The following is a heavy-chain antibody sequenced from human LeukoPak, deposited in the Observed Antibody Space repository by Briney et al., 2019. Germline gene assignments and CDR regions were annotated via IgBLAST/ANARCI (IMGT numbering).Heavy chain of an antibody. J-gene: IGHJ4*02. CDR2: INPSGGST. CDR1: GYTFTSYY. D-gene: IGHD3-9*01. CDR3: ARGSRYHDWLSPLDS. Sequence: ASVKFSCKASGYTFTSYYMHWVRPAPGQGLEWMGIINPSGGSTSYAQKFQGRVTMTRDTSTSTVYMELSSLRSEDTAVYYCARGSRYHDWLSPLDSWGQGTLVTVSS. V-gene: IGHV1-46*01.